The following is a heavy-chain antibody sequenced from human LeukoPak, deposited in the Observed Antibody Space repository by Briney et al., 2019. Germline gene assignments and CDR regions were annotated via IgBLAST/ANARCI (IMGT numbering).Heavy chain of an antibody. V-gene: IGHV5-51*01. CDR2: IYPGDSDT. D-gene: IGHD3-22*01. J-gene: IGHJ4*02. CDR1: GYSFTSYW. Sequence: GESLKISCQGSGYSFTSYWIGWVRQMPGKGLEWMGIIYPGDSDTRYSPSFQGQVTISADKSISTAYLQWSSLKASDTAMYYCAINYYYDSSGYSREPFDYWGQGTLVTVSS. CDR3: AINYYYDSSGYSREPFDY.